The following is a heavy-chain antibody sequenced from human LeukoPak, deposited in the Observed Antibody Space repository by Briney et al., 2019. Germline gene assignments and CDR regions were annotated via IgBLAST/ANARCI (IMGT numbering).Heavy chain of an antibody. CDR3: ARDTSYSSSWYGDAFDI. D-gene: IGHD6-13*01. V-gene: IGHV3-11*04. Sequence: LSLTCVVYGGSFSGYYWTWIRQAPGKGLEWVSYISSSGSTIYYADSVKGRFTISRDNAKNSLYLQMNSLRAEDTAVYYCARDTSYSSSWYGDAFDIWGQGTMVTVSS. CDR1: GGSFSGYY. J-gene: IGHJ3*02. CDR2: ISSSGSTI.